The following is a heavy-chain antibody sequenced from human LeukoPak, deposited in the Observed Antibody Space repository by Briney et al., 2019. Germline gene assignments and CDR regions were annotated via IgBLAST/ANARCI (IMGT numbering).Heavy chain of an antibody. Sequence: GGSLRLSCAASGFTFSSYAMSWVRQAPGKGLEWVSAISGSGGTTYYADSVKGRFTISRDNSKSTLYVQMNSLRAEDTAVYYWAIVVAARQGTIDPWGQGTLVTISS. CDR1: GFTFSSYA. CDR2: ISGSGGTT. V-gene: IGHV3-23*01. D-gene: IGHD6-6*01. CDR3: AIVVAARQGTIDP. J-gene: IGHJ5*02.